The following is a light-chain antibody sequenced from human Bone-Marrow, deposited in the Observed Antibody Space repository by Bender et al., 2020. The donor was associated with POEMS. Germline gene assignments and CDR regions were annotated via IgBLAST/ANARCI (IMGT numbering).Light chain of an antibody. CDR1: SSDVGSNNF. V-gene: IGLV2-14*02. CDR3: SSYTSTTTWV. Sequence: QSALTQPASVSGSPGQSITIFCIGTSSDVGSNNFVSWYQQHPGKAPKLVIYDDNKRPSGIPDRFSGSKSGNTASLTISGLQAEDEADYYCSSYTSTTTWVFGAGTKVTVL. J-gene: IGLJ3*02. CDR2: DDN.